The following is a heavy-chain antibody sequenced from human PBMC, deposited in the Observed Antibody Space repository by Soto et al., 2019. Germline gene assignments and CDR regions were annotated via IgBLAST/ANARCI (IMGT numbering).Heavy chain of an antibody. Sequence: GGSLRLSCAASGFTFSSYGIHWVRQAPGKGLEWVAGIWYDGSNKHYADSVKGRFTISRDNSKNTLYLQMNSLRAEDTAFYYCARDRDTGYNPYYFDYWGQGALVTVSS. J-gene: IGHJ4*02. CDR1: GFTFSSYG. D-gene: IGHD1-1*01. CDR2: IWYDGSNK. V-gene: IGHV3-33*01. CDR3: ARDRDTGYNPYYFDY.